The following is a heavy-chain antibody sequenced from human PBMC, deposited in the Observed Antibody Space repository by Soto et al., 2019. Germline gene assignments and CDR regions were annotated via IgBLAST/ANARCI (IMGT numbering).Heavy chain of an antibody. CDR3: ARDQSYSSAAWDAFDI. Sequence: EVQLLESGGGLVQPGGSLRLSCAASGFTFSSYAMSWVRQAPGKGLEWVSAISGSGTSTYYADSVKGRFTISRDNSKNTLYLQMNSLRAEDTAVYYCARDQSYSSAAWDAFDIWGQGTMVTVSS. D-gene: IGHD6-25*01. V-gene: IGHV3-23*01. CDR1: GFTFSSYA. J-gene: IGHJ3*02. CDR2: ISGSGTST.